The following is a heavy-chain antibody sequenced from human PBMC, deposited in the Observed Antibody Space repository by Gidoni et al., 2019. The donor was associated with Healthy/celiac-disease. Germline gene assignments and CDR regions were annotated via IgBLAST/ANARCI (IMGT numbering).Heavy chain of an antibody. CDR3: ARDKPPSIAAAGTGYFDL. D-gene: IGHD6-13*01. J-gene: IGHJ2*01. CDR2: ISYDGSNK. Sequence: QVQMVEYGGDVVKHGRSLRLPGAAAGFTFSSSAMHWVRQAPAKGLEGVSVISYDGSNKYYADAVKGRFTISRDNSKNTLYLQMNSLRAEDTAVYYCARDKPPSIAAAGTGYFDLWGRGTLVTVSS. V-gene: IGHV3-30-3*01. CDR1: GFTFSSSA.